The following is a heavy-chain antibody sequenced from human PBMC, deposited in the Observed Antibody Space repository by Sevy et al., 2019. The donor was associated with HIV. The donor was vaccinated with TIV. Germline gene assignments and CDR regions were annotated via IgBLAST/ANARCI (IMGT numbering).Heavy chain of an antibody. CDR2: FGIAGDT. J-gene: IGHJ4*02. V-gene: IGHV3-13*01. D-gene: IGHD1-26*01. CDR3: ARKSVSYSHFDY. Sequence: GGSLRLSCAASGFTFSYYDMHWVRQPTGKGLEWVSGFGIAGDTYYSDSVKGRFTISRENAKNSLYLQMNSLRAGDTAVYYCARKSVSYSHFDYWGQGTLVTVPS. CDR1: GFTFSYYD.